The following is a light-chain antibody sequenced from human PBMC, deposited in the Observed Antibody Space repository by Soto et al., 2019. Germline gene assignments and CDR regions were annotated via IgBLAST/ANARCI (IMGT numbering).Light chain of an antibody. CDR2: GTY. V-gene: IGKV3-20*01. CDR3: QQYGNSIT. Sequence: EIVLTQSPGIVSLSPGERATLSCRASQSVRSSHLAWYQQKFGQAPRLLIYGTYIRAAGIPDRFSGSGSGTDFTLTISRLEPEDFALYYCQQYGNSITFGGGTKVEIK. J-gene: IGKJ4*01. CDR1: QSVRSSH.